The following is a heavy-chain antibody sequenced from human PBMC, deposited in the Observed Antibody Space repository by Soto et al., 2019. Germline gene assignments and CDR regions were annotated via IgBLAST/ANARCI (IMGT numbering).Heavy chain of an antibody. CDR3: ARVVPAASDAFDI. V-gene: IGHV4-30-4*01. D-gene: IGHD2-2*01. J-gene: IGHJ3*02. Sequence: SETLSLTCTVSGGSISSGDYYCSWIRQPPGKGLELIGYIYYSGSTYYNPSLKSRVTISVDTSKNQFSLKLSSVTAADTAVYYCARVVPAASDAFDIWGQGTMVTVSS. CDR1: GGSISSGDYY. CDR2: IYYSGST.